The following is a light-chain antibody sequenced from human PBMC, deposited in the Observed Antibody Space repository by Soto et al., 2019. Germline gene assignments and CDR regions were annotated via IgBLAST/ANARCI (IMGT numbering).Light chain of an antibody. V-gene: IGKV3-20*01. CDR2: GAS. J-gene: IGKJ5*01. CDR3: QQYDNSPIT. CDR1: QSVSSSY. Sequence: EIVLTQSPGTLSLSPGERATLSCRASQSVSSSYLAWYQQKPGQAPRLLIYGASRRATGIPERFRGTGSGTDFTLSISRLEPEDFAVYYCQQYDNSPITFGQGTRLEI.